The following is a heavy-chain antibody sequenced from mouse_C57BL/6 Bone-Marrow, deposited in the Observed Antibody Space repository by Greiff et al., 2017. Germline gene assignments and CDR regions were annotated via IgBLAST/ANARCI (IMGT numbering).Heavy chain of an antibody. V-gene: IGHV1-55*01. CDR3: AREGATVVATYYAMDY. CDR2: IYPGSGST. CDR1: GYTFTSYW. J-gene: IGHJ4*01. Sequence: QVQLQQPGAELVKPGASVKMSCKASGYTFTSYWITWVKQRPGQGLEWIGDIYPGSGSTNYNEKFKSKATLTVDTSSSTAYMQLSSLTSEDSAVYYCAREGATVVATYYAMDYWGQETSVTVSS. D-gene: IGHD1-1*01.